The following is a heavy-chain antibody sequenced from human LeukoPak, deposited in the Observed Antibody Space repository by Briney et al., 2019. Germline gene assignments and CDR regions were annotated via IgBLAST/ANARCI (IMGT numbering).Heavy chain of an antibody. V-gene: IGHV3-48*03. CDR1: GFTFSSYE. Sequence: PGGSLRLSCAASGFTFSSYEMNWVRQAPGKGLEWVSYISSSGSTIYADSVKGRFTISRDTAKNSLYLQMNSLRAEDTAVYYCARDGGYSYGTDAFDIWGQGTMVTVSS. J-gene: IGHJ3*02. CDR3: ARDGGYSYGTDAFDI. D-gene: IGHD5-18*01. CDR2: ISSSGSTI.